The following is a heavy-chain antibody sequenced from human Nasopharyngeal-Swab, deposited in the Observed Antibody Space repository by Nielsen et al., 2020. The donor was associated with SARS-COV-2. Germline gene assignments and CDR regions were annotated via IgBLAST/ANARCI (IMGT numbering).Heavy chain of an antibody. CDR2: IRWDSGNI. Sequence: SLKISCAASGFTFDDYAIHWVRQAPGRGLEWVAGIRWDSGNIGYADSVKGRFTISRDNAKNSLYLQMNSLRAEDTALYYCVKDNLLRAFDLWGQGTMVTVSS. CDR1: GFTFDDYA. CDR3: VKDNLLRAFDL. J-gene: IGHJ3*01. V-gene: IGHV3-9*01. D-gene: IGHD2-15*01.